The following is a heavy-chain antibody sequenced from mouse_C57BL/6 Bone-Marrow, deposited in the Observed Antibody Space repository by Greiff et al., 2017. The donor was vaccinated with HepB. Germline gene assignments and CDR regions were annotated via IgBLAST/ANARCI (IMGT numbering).Heavy chain of an antibody. CDR1: GYTFTDYY. Sequence: VNVVESGAELVRPGASVKLSCKASGYTFTDYYINWVKQRPGQGLEWIARIYPGSGNTYYNEKFKGKATLTAEKSSSTAYMQLSSLTSEDSAVYFCARYSHLLQYAMDYWGQGTSVTVSS. J-gene: IGHJ4*01. D-gene: IGHD2-1*01. V-gene: IGHV1-76*01. CDR3: ARYSHLLQYAMDY. CDR2: IYPGSGNT.